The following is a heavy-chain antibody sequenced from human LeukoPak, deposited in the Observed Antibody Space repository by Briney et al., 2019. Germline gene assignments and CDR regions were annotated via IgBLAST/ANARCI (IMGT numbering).Heavy chain of an antibody. CDR2: ILDDGRI. D-gene: IGHD1-26*01. J-gene: IGHJ3*01. CDR1: GLTVSTTS. Sequence: GGSLRLSCAASGLTVSTTSMTWVRQAPGKGLEWVSDILDDGRIYYADSVKGRFTISRDHSQNKVNLQMDNLRAEDAAIYYCDSYRRAYDVWGQGTVVTVAS. CDR3: DSYRRAYDV. V-gene: IGHV3-53*01.